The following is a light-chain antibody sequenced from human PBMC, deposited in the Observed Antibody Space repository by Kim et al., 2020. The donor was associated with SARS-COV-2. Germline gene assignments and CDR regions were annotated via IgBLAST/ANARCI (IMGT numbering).Light chain of an antibody. CDR3: AAWDDSLSGYVV. Sequence: QSVLIQPPSASGTPGQRVTISCSGSSSNIGTNYVYWYQHLPGTAPKLLMYRNNQRPSGVPDRFSGSKYDTSASLAISGLRSEDEADYFCAAWDDSLSGYVVFGGGTQLTVL. V-gene: IGLV1-47*01. CDR1: SSNIGTNY. CDR2: RNN. J-gene: IGLJ2*01.